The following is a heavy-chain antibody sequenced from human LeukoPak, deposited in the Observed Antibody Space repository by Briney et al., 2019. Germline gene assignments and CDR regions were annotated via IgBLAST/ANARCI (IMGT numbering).Heavy chain of an antibody. CDR2: IYYSGST. CDR1: GGSISSSSYY. J-gene: IGHJ5*02. Sequence: SETLSLTCTISGGSISSSSYYWGWIRQPPGKGLEWIGSIYYSGSTYYNPSLKSRVTISVDTSKNQFSLKLSSVTAADTAVYYCARAPRDNWNPEPYNWFDPWGQGTLVTVSS. D-gene: IGHD1-20*01. CDR3: ARAPRDNWNPEPYNWFDP. V-gene: IGHV4-39*07.